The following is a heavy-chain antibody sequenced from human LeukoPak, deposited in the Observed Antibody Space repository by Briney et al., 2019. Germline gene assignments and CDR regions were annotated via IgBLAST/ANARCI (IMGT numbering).Heavy chain of an antibody. CDR3: ARDAPGRYFDWLEAGFDY. CDR2: IYTSGST. Sequence: SETLSLTCTVSGGSISSYYWSWIRQPAGKGLEWIGRIYTSGSTNYNPSLKSRVTMSVDTSKNQFSLKLSSVTAADTAVYYCARDAPGRYFDWLEAGFDYWGQGTLVTVSS. J-gene: IGHJ4*02. D-gene: IGHD3-9*01. CDR1: GGSISSYY. V-gene: IGHV4-4*07.